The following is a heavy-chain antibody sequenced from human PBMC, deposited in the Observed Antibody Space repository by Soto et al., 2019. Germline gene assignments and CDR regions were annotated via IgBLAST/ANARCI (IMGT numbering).Heavy chain of an antibody. CDR3: AREAV. V-gene: IGHV3-7*05. CDR1: GFTFSGYW. J-gene: IGHJ6*02. Sequence: EVQLVESGGGLVQPGGSLRLSCAASGFTFSGYWMSWVRQAPGKGLGWVANIKQDGSEQFYVDSVKGRFTISRDNAKNSLYLQINSLRAEDTAVYYCAREAVWGQGTTVTVSS. CDR2: IKQDGSEQ.